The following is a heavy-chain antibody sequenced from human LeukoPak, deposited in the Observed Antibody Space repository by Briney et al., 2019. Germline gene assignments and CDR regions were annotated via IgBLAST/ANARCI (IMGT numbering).Heavy chain of an antibody. Sequence: ASVKVSCKASGYTFTSYDINWVRQATGQGLEWMGWISAYNGNTNYAQKLQGRVTMTTDTSTSTAYMELRSLRSDDTAVYYCARDRALDTAMVYDYWGQGTLVTVSS. D-gene: IGHD5-18*01. CDR1: GYTFTSYD. V-gene: IGHV1-18*01. CDR3: ARDRALDTAMVYDY. J-gene: IGHJ4*02. CDR2: ISAYNGNT.